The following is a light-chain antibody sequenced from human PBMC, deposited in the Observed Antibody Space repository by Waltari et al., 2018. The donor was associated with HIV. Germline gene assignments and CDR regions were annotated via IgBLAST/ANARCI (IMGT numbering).Light chain of an antibody. CDR1: QSVSSK. V-gene: IGKV3-15*01. J-gene: IGKJ4*01. Sequence: EIVMTQSPATLSVSPGERATLSCRASQSVSSKLAWYQQKPGQAPRLLIYDVGTRATGTPARFTGSGSGTDFTLTITSLQSEDFAVYYCQHYNNWPPLTFGGGTKVEIK. CDR3: QHYNNWPPLT. CDR2: DVG.